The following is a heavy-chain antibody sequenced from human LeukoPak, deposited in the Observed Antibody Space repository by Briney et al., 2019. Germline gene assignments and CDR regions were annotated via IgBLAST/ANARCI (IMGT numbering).Heavy chain of an antibody. D-gene: IGHD3-9*01. J-gene: IGHJ4*02. Sequence: SETLSLTCTVSGGSISSYYWSWIRQPPGKGLEWIGYIYYSGSTNYNPSLKSRVTISVDTSKNQFSLKLSSVTAADTAVYYCARDIDDILTGYYKVLDYWGQGTLVTVSS. CDR2: IYYSGST. CDR1: GGSISSYY. V-gene: IGHV4-59*12. CDR3: ARDIDDILTGYYKVLDY.